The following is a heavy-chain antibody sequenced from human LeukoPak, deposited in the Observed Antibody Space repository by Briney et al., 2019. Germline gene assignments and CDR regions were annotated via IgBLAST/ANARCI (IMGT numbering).Heavy chain of an antibody. V-gene: IGHV3-21*06. CDR2: VSSRSNYI. J-gene: IGHJ4*02. CDR1: GFTFSDYT. D-gene: IGHD1-26*01. Sequence: WGSLRLSCAASGFTFSDYTMNWVRQAPGKGLEWVSRVSSRSNYIYYADSLKGRFTISRDYANNSLYLQMYRLRAEDTAVYCCAEDTAVYYCAGVLGASMDYWGKGTPVTVSS. CDR3: AEDTAVYYCAGVLGASMDY.